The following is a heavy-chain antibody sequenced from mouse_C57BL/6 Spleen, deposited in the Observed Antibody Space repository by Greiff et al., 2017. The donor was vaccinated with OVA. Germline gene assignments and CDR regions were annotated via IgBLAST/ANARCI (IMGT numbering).Heavy chain of an antibody. Sequence: EVQLVESGGGLVKPGGSLKLSCAASGFTFSDYGMHWVRQAPEKGLEWVAYISSGSSTIYYADTGKGRFTISRENAKNTLFLQMTSLRAEDTAMYYCARLRGYYAMDYWGQGTSVTVSS. CDR2: ISSGSSTI. CDR3: ARLRGYYAMDY. J-gene: IGHJ4*01. CDR1: GFTFSDYG. V-gene: IGHV5-17*01.